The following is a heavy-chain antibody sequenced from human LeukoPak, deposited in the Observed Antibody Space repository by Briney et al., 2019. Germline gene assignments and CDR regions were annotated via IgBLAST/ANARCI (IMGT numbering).Heavy chain of an antibody. Sequence: GGSLRLSCAASGFTFSSYSMNWVRQAPGKGLEWVSSISSSSSYIYYADSVKGRFTISRDNAKNSLYLQMNSLRAEDTAVYYCARFNTVTTGPKKIDYWGQGTLVTVSS. J-gene: IGHJ4*02. V-gene: IGHV3-21*01. CDR2: ISSSSSYI. D-gene: IGHD4-17*01. CDR1: GFTFSSYS. CDR3: ARFNTVTTGPKKIDY.